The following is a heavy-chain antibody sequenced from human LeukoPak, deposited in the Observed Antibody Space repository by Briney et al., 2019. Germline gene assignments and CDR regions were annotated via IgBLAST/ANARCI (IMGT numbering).Heavy chain of an antibody. J-gene: IGHJ4*02. CDR2: ITGSGGST. V-gene: IGHV3-23*01. CDR1: GLTFSSYV. D-gene: IGHD7-27*01. CDR3: AKLLGY. Sequence: PGGSLRLSCAASGLTFSSYVLNWGRQAPGKGLEWVSGITGSGGSTYYADSVKGRFTISRDNSKNTLYLQMNSLRAEDTAVYYCAKLLGYWGQGTPVTVSS.